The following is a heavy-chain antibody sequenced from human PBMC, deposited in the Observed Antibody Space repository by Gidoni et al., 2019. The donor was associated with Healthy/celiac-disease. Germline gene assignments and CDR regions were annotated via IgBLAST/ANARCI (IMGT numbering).Heavy chain of an antibody. D-gene: IGHD6-13*01. CDR2: IFSNDEK. J-gene: IGHJ4*02. CDR1: GFSLSNARMG. V-gene: IGHV2-26*01. CDR3: ALDAFGAAAGTPFDY. Sequence: QVTLKESGPVLVKPTETLTLTCTVSGFSLSNARMGVSWIRQPPGKALEWLAHIFSNDEKSYSTSLKSRLTISKDTSKSQVVLTMTNMDPVDTATYYCALDAFGAAAGTPFDYWGQGTLVTVSS.